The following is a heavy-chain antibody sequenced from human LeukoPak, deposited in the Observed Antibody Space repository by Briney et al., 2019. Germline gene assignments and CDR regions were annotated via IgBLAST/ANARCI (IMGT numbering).Heavy chain of an antibody. J-gene: IGHJ4*02. D-gene: IGHD6-13*01. Sequence: GGSLRLSCTGSGFTFSSYSMNWVRQAPGKGLEWVAIISYDGITEDYSDSVKGRFSISRDNFKNTLFLQMNGLRDEDTAVYYCARETPDSSSWTAFDFWGQGTLVTASS. CDR3: ARETPDSSSWTAFDF. CDR2: ISYDGITE. CDR1: GFTFSSYS. V-gene: IGHV3-30*03.